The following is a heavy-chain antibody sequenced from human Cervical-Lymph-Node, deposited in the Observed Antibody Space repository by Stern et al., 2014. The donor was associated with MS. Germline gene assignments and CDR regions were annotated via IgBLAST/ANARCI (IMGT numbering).Heavy chain of an antibody. D-gene: IGHD3-22*01. Sequence: QLQESGPEVKKPGTSVKVSCKASGFTFTSSAVQWVRQARGQRLEWIGWIVVGSGNTNYAQKFQERVTITRDMSTSTAYMELSSLRSEDTAVYYCAAEPGYYDSSGYDAFDIWGQGTMVTVSS. CDR1: GFTFTSSA. CDR3: AAEPGYYDSSGYDAFDI. J-gene: IGHJ3*02. CDR2: IVVGSGNT. V-gene: IGHV1-58*01.